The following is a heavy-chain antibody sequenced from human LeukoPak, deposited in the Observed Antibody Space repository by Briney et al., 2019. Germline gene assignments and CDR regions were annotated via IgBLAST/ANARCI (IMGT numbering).Heavy chain of an antibody. CDR2: IWFDESKK. V-gene: IGHV3-33*01. CDR3: ARGIAATGNPNWFDP. CDR1: GFIFSTSA. D-gene: IGHD6-13*01. J-gene: IGHJ5*02. Sequence: GGSLRLSCAASGFIFSTSAMHWVRQAPGTGLEWVAVIWFDESKKYYADSVKGRFTISRDNSNNTLYLQMNSLRAEDTAIYYCARGIAATGNPNWFDPWGQGTLVTVSS.